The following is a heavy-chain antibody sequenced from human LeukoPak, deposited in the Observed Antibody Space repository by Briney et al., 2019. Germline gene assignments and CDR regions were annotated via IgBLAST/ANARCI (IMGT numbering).Heavy chain of an antibody. D-gene: IGHD2-15*01. Sequence: PSGTLSLTCAVSGGSISSSNWWSWVRQPPGKGLEWIGEIYHSGSTNYNPSLKSRVTISVDKSKNQFSLKLSSVTAADSAVYYCARGREGDIVVVVAASYYFDYWGQGTLVTVSS. CDR1: GGSISSSNW. CDR3: ARGREGDIVVVVAASYYFDY. V-gene: IGHV4-4*02. CDR2: IYHSGST. J-gene: IGHJ4*02.